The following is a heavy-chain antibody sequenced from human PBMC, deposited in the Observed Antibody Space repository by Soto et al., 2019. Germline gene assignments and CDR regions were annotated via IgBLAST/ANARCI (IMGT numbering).Heavy chain of an antibody. D-gene: IGHD3-3*01. J-gene: IGHJ3*02. CDR2: ISAYNGNT. CDR3: ANSPTDFWSGYYTGAAFDI. Sequence: ASVKVSCKASGYTFTSYGISWVRQAPGQGLEWMGWISAYNGNTNYAQKLQGRVTMTTDTSTSTAYMELRSLRSDDTAVYYCANSPTDFWSGYYTGAAFDIWGQGTMVTVSS. CDR1: GYTFTSYG. V-gene: IGHV1-18*01.